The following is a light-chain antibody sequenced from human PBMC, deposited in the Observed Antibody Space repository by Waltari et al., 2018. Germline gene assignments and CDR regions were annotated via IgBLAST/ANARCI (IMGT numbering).Light chain of an antibody. V-gene: IGKV1-39*01. CDR1: QSISTY. Sequence: DIQMTQSPPSLSASLGDRVTITCRASQSISTYLNWFQHKPGQAPKLLIYAASSLQSGVPSRFRGSGSGTDFTLTITSLQPEDFATYYCHQTFSHPRPSFGQGTKVDI. CDR3: HQTFSHPRPS. CDR2: AAS. J-gene: IGKJ2*01.